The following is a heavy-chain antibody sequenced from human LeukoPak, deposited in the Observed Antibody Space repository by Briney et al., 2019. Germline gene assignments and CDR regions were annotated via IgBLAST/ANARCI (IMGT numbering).Heavy chain of an antibody. CDR1: GFTFSSYG. V-gene: IGHV3-30*18. J-gene: IGHJ6*02. CDR2: ISYDGSNK. CDR3: AKDLYYYDSSGYYSNLRYYYYYYGMDV. D-gene: IGHD3-22*01. Sequence: GGSLRLSCAASGFTFSSYGMHWVRQAPGKGLEWVAVISYDGSNKYYADSVKGRFTISRDNSKNTLYLQMNSLRAEDTAVYYCAKDLYYYDSSGYYSNLRYYYYYYGMDVWGQGTTVTVSS.